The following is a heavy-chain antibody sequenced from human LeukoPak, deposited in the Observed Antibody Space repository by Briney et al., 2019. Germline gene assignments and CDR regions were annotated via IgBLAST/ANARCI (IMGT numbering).Heavy chain of an antibody. V-gene: IGHV3-30*02. D-gene: IGHD3-22*01. CDR3: ATHYYDSSGQDY. J-gene: IGHJ4*02. Sequence: GGSLRLSCAASGFTFSSYGMHWVRQAPGKGPEWVAFIRYDGSNKYYADSVKGRFTISRDNSKNTLYLQMNSLRAEVTAVYYCATHYYDSSGQDYWGQGTLVTVSS. CDR2: IRYDGSNK. CDR1: GFTFSSYG.